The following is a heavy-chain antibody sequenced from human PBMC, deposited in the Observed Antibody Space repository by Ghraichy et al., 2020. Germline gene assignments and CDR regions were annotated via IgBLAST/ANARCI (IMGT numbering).Heavy chain of an antibody. J-gene: IGHJ5*02. CDR2: INHSGST. CDR3: VGYHNWNYLRLGGFDP. V-gene: IGHV4-34*01. Sequence: SETLSLTCAVYGGSFSGYYWSWIRQPPGKGLEWIGEINHSGSTNYNPSLKSRVTISVDTSKNQFSLKLSSVTAADTAVYYCVGYHNWNYLRLGGFDPWGQGTLVTVSS. CDR1: GGSFSGYY. D-gene: IGHD1-7*01.